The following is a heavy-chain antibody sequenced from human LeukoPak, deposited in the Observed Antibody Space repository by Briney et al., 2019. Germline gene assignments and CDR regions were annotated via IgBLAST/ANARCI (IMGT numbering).Heavy chain of an antibody. D-gene: IGHD6-13*01. J-gene: IGHJ6*03. CDR1: GFTFSSYE. CDR3: ARTYSSSWYPSYYYMDV. Sequence: PGGSLRLSCAASGFTFSSYEMNWVRQPPGKGLEWIGSIYHSGSTYYNPSLKSRVTISVDTSKNQFSLKLSSVTAADTAVYYCARTYSSSWYPSYYYMDVWGKGTTVTVSS. V-gene: IGHV4-38-2*01. CDR2: IYHSGST.